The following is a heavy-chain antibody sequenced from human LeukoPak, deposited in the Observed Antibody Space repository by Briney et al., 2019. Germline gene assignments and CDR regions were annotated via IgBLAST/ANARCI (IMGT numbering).Heavy chain of an antibody. V-gene: IGHV3-21*04. CDR3: AKRPGYSSGWYYFDY. D-gene: IGHD6-19*01. CDR2: ISMSSTYI. J-gene: IGHJ4*02. Sequence: GGSLRLSCAASGFTFSTYSMNWVRRAPGKGLEWVSSISMSSTYIYNADSVKGRFTISRDNSKNTLYLQMNSLKGEDTAVYYCAKRPGYSSGWYYFDYWGQGTLVTVSS. CDR1: GFTFSTYS.